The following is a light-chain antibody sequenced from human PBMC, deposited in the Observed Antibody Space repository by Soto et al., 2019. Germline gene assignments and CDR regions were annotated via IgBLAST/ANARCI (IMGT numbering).Light chain of an antibody. CDR3: QQFANSHLI. CDR1: QSVDSTY. Sequence: IVLTQSPGTVAVSPGERVTLSCRASQSVDSTYLAWYQQRPGQAPRLLIFGASTKATGIPDRFSGSGAGTDFPLTISSLEPEDSAVYSCQQFANSHLIFGAGTKVEIK. J-gene: IGKJ4*01. CDR2: GAS. V-gene: IGKV3-20*01.